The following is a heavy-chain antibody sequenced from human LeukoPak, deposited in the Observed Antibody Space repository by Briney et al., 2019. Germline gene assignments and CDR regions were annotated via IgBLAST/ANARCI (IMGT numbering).Heavy chain of an antibody. CDR2: IYYSGST. J-gene: IGHJ3*02. CDR3: ARVESTVTTRGGPYDAFDI. CDR1: GGSISSYY. V-gene: IGHV4-59*01. Sequence: PSETLSLTCTVSGGSISSYYWSWIRQPAGKGLEWIGYIYYSGSTNYNPSLKSRVTISVDTSKNQFSLKLTSVTAADTAVYYCARVESTVTTRGGPYDAFDIWGQGTMVTVSS. D-gene: IGHD4-17*01.